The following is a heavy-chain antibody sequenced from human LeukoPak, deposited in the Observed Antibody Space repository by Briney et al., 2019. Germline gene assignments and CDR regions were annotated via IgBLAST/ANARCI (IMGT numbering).Heavy chain of an antibody. V-gene: IGHV3-30*02. D-gene: IGHD3-3*01. CDR3: ARDGGYYTTAYYMDV. CDR1: AFTFSNYG. Sequence: GGSLRLSCAASAFTFSNYGIHWVCQAPGKGLEWVAFIRYDETKKYYADSVEGRFTISRDISKNILYLQMNSLRVEDTAVYYCARDGGYYTTAYYMDVWGKGTTVTVSS. J-gene: IGHJ6*03. CDR2: IRYDETKK.